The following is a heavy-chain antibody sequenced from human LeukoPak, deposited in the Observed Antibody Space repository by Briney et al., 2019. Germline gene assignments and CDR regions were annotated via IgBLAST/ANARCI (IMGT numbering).Heavy chain of an antibody. D-gene: IGHD2-15*01. CDR3: ARDGRYCSGGSCYSGLRRYYYYGMDV. V-gene: IGHV1-46*01. J-gene: IGHJ6*02. CDR2: INPSGGST. Sequence: ASVKVSCKASGYTFTSYYMHWVRQAPGQGLEWMGIINPSGGSTSYAQKFQGRVTMTRDTSTSTVYMELSSLRSEDTAVYYCARDGRYCSGGSCYSGLRRYYYYGMDVWGQGTTVTVSS. CDR1: GYTFTSYY.